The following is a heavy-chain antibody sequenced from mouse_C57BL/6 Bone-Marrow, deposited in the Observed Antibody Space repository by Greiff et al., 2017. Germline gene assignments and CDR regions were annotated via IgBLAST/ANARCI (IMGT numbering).Heavy chain of an antibody. CDR1: GYTFTSYW. CDR2: IDPSDSYT. D-gene: IGHD2-1*01. J-gene: IGHJ3*01. Sequence: QVQLQQPGAELVMPGASVKLSCKASGYTFTSYWMHWVKQRPGQGLEWIGEIDPSDSYTNYNQKFKGKSTLTGDKSSSTAYMQLSSLTSEDSAVYYCARFGNYGGFAYWGQGTLVTVSA. V-gene: IGHV1-69*01. CDR3: ARFGNYGGFAY.